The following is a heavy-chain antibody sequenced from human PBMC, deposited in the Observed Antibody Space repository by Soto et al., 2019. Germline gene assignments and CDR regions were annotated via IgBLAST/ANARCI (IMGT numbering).Heavy chain of an antibody. CDR3: AREDRDRETGLVPAAIDGMDV. CDR2: IIPIFGIA. Sequence: QVQLVQSGAEVKKPGSSVKVSCKASGGTFSRYSITWVRQAPGHGLEWIGRIIPIFGIASYAQKFQGRVTITAAESMSTAYMEPSSLRSDDTAVYYCAREDRDRETGLVPAAIDGMDVWGQGTTVTVSS. CDR1: GGTFSRYS. D-gene: IGHD2-2*01. J-gene: IGHJ6*02. V-gene: IGHV1-69*08.